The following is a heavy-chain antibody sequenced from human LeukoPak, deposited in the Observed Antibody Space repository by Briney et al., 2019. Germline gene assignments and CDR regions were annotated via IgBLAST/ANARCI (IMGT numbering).Heavy chain of an antibody. CDR1: GYTFTGYY. CDR3: ARDSDYDYVWGSPRGAVDAFDI. J-gene: IGHJ3*02. D-gene: IGHD3-16*01. Sequence: GASVKVSCKASGYTFTGYYMHWVRQAPGQGLEWMGWINPNSGGTNYAQKFQGRVTMTRDTSISTAYMELSRLRSDDTAVYYCARDSDYDYVWGSPRGAVDAFDIWGQGTMVTVSS. CDR2: INPNSGGT. V-gene: IGHV1-2*02.